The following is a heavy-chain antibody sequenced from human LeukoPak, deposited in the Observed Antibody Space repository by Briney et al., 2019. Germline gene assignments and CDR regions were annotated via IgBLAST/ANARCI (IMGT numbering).Heavy chain of an antibody. CDR3: AREVGDFDY. Sequence: GGSLRLSCTASGFTFSDFAMTWVRQAPGTGLEWVSVVSGSGATTYYADSVKGRFTISRDNSKNTLSLQMSSLRAEDKAVYYCAREVGDFDYWGQGALVTVSS. CDR1: GFTFSDFA. CDR2: VSGSGATT. V-gene: IGHV3-23*01. J-gene: IGHJ4*02. D-gene: IGHD3-16*01.